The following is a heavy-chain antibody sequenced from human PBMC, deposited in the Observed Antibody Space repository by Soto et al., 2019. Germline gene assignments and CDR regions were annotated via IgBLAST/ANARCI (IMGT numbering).Heavy chain of an antibody. Sequence: EVQLVESGGGLVQPGRSLRLSCAASGFTFDDYAMHWVRQAPGKGLEWVSGISWNSGSIGYADSVKGRFTISRDNAKNSLYLQMNSLRAEDTALYYSAKDTRTTGYSSSWYYFDYWGQGTLVTVSS. CDR2: ISWNSGSI. CDR3: AKDTRTTGYSSSWYYFDY. D-gene: IGHD6-13*01. CDR1: GFTFDDYA. V-gene: IGHV3-9*01. J-gene: IGHJ4*02.